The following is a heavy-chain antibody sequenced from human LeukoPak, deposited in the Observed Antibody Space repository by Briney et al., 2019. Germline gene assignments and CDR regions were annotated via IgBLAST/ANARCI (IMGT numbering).Heavy chain of an antibody. CDR3: ARGRRGSSVPYFDY. CDR2: INHSGST. Sequence: SETLSLTCAVYGGSFSGYYWSWIRQPPGKGLEWIGEINHSGSTNYNPSLKSRVTISVDTSKNQFSLKLSYVTAADTAVYYCARGRRGSSVPYFDYWGQGTLVTVSS. J-gene: IGHJ4*02. D-gene: IGHD3-10*01. CDR1: GGSFSGYY. V-gene: IGHV4-34*01.